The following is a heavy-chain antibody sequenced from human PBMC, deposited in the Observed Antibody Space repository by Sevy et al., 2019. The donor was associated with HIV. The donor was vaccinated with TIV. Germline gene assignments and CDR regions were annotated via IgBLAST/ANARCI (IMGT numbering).Heavy chain of an antibody. V-gene: IGHV1-18*01. CDR2: ISAYNGNT. D-gene: IGHD6-19*01. CDR1: GYTFTSYG. J-gene: IGHJ4*02. CDR3: ASNGLSGYSSGSDY. Sequence: ASVKVSCKASGYTFTSYGISWVRQAPGQGLEWMGWISAYNGNTNYAQKLQGRVTMTTDTSTSKAYMGLRSLSSDDTAVYYCASNGLSGYSSGSDYWGQGTLVTVSS.